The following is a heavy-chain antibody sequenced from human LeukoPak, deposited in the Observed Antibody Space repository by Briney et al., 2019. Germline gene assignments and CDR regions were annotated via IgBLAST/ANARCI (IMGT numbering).Heavy chain of an antibody. D-gene: IGHD3-3*01. Sequence: SVKVSCKASGGTFSSYAISWVRQAPGQGLEWMGGIIPIFGTANYAQKFQGRVTITADESTSTAYMELSSLRSEDTAVYYCASREAWTIFGVVMDYYGMDVWGQGTTVTVSS. CDR1: GGTFSSYA. V-gene: IGHV1-69*13. J-gene: IGHJ6*02. CDR2: IIPIFGTA. CDR3: ASREAWTIFGVVMDYYGMDV.